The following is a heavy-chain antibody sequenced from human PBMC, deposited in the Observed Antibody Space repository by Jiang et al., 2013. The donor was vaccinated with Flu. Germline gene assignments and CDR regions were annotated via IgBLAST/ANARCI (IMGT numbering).Heavy chain of an antibody. CDR2: IYYSGST. D-gene: IGHD2-2*01. V-gene: IGHV4-59*11. Sequence: KPSETLSLTCTVSGGSISSHYWSWIRQPPGKGLEWIGYIYYSGSTNYNPSLKSRVTISVDTSKNQFSLKLSSVTAADTAVYYCAGGLRYCSSTSCYLGYYYYYYMDVWGKGTTVTVSS. CDR1: GGSISSHY. CDR3: AGGLRYCSSTSCYLGYYYYYYMDV. J-gene: IGHJ6*03.